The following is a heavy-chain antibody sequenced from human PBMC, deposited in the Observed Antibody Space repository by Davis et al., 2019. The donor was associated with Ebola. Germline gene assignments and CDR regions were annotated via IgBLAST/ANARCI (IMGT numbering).Heavy chain of an antibody. J-gene: IGHJ5*02. CDR3: AAYRWNTWFAP. CDR1: GGSLGDNY. D-gene: IGHD3-16*02. Sequence: SETLSLTCTVSGGSLGDNYCCWIRQSPVKELKWIDYIIYRGHFNSNPSLGGRVTISVEQSKKQCSLKMSSVTAANTAVYHCAAYRWNTWFAPWGQGTLVTVSS. CDR2: IIYRGHF. V-gene: IGHV4-59*03.